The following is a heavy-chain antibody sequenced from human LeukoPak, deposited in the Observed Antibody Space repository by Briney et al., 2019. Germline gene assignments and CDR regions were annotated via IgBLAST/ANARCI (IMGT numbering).Heavy chain of an antibody. CDR2: ISGSGTI. CDR3: ARDSGTTGEVKFDP. J-gene: IGHJ5*02. D-gene: IGHD3-10*01. V-gene: IGHV4-4*07. Sequence: PSETLSLTCTVSGGSINNWSWIRQPAGKGLEWIGRISGSGTITYNPALQSRLSISIDTSKNQFYLKLMSVTAADTAVYYCARDSGTTGEVKFDPWGQGTLVTVSS. CDR1: GGSINN.